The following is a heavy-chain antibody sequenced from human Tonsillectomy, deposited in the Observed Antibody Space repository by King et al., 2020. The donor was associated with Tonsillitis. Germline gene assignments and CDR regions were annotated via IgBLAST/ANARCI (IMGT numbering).Heavy chain of an antibody. Sequence: QLVQSGAAVKKPGSSVKVSCKASGDIFSNYAVNWVRQAPGQGLEWMGGILPIFGTTNYAQRFRGRLKITADRSKSTVFLDLSGLRPDDTAMYYCSSSSYYSDSSGSYFDFWGQGTLVTVSS. CDR3: SSSSYYSDSSGSYFDF. CDR1: GDIFSNYA. V-gene: IGHV1-69*14. J-gene: IGHJ4*02. CDR2: ILPIFGTT. D-gene: IGHD3-22*01.